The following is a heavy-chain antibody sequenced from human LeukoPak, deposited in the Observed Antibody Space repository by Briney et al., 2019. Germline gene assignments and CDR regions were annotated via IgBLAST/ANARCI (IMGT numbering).Heavy chain of an antibody. V-gene: IGHV3-23*01. D-gene: IGHD6-25*01. Sequence: GGSLRLSCAASRFTLSTYWMSWVRQAPGKGLEWVSAITESGGGTYNADSVKGRFTISRDNSKKTLFLQMSSLRAEDTAIYYCAKGSAAGRPYYFDYWGQGTLVTVSS. CDR3: AKGSAAGRPYYFDY. CDR2: ITESGGGT. J-gene: IGHJ4*02. CDR1: RFTLSTYW.